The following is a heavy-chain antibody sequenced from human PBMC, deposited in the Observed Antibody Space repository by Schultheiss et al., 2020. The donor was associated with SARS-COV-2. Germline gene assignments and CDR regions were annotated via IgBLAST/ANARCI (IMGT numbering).Heavy chain of an antibody. CDR2: IYYSGST. CDR3: ARVVVGYRRYYYYYGMDV. J-gene: IGHJ6*02. D-gene: IGHD2-15*01. CDR1: GGSISSSNW. Sequence: SETLSLTCAVSGGSISSSNWWSWVRQPPGKGLEWIGYIYYSGSTNYNPSLKSRVTISVDTSKNQFSLKLSSVTAADTAVYYCARVVVGYRRYYYYYGMDVWGQGTTVTVSS. V-gene: IGHV4-4*02.